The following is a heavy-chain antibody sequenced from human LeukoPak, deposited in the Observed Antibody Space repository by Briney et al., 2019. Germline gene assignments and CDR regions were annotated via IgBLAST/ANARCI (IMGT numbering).Heavy chain of an antibody. CDR3: AKDRAAYCSGGSCPFDP. CDR1: GFTFSSYA. V-gene: IGHV3-23*01. J-gene: IGHJ5*02. CDR2: ISGSGGST. D-gene: IGHD2-15*01. Sequence: GSLRLSCAASGFTFSSYAMSWVRQAPGKGLEWVSAISGSGGSTYYADSVKGRFTISRDNSKNTLYLQMNSLRAEDTAVYYCAKDRAAYCSGGSCPFDPWGQGTLVTVSS.